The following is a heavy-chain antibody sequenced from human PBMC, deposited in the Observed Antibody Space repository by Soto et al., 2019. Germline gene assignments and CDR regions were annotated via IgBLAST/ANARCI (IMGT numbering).Heavy chain of an antibody. J-gene: IGHJ4*02. V-gene: IGHV1-46*01. CDR3: ARDKVYGDNSFDF. CDR1: GYIFSNFC. CDR2: INPNTGGT. D-gene: IGHD4-17*01. Sequence: QVSLVQSGAEVKKPGASVNVSCKAFGYIFSNFCIHWVRQAPGQGLEWMGIINPNTGGTSYPQKFQGRVTLTRDTSTSTVHMEMSSLTSEDTAVYYCARDKVYGDNSFDFWGQGTLVTVSS.